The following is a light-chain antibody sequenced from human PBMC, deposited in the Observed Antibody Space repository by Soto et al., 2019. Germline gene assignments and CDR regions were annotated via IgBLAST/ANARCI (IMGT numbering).Light chain of an antibody. V-gene: IGKV3-20*01. CDR1: QSVSSNS. CDR3: QQYGNSPFT. Sequence: EIVLTQSPGTLSLSPGGRATLSCRASQSVSSNSLAWHQHKPGQAPRILIFGASNRATGIPDRFSGSGSGTDFTLTISRLEPEDFAVYYCQQYGNSPFTFGQGTKVEIE. J-gene: IGKJ2*01. CDR2: GAS.